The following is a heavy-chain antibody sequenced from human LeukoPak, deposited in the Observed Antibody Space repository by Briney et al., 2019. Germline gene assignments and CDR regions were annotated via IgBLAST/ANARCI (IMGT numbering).Heavy chain of an antibody. V-gene: IGHV3-23*01. J-gene: IGHJ4*02. CDR3: ANTEDYNFWSGYLPRFDY. CDR1: GFTFSSYA. Sequence: GASLRLSCTASGFTFSSYAMSWVRQAPGKGLEWVSVISRSGGNTYYAASVRGRFTVSRDNAKNTLYLQMNSLRDEDTAVYYCANTEDYNFWSGYLPRFDYWGQGTLVTVSS. CDR2: ISRSGGNT. D-gene: IGHD3-3*01.